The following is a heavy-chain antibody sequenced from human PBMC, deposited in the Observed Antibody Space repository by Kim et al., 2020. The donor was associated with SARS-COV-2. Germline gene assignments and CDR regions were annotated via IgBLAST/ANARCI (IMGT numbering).Heavy chain of an antibody. Sequence: SVKVSCKASGGTFSSYAISWVRQAPGQGLEWMGGIIPIFGTANYAQKFQGRVTITADESTSTAYMELSSLRSEDTAVYYCARVDVVVVAAIYYYYGMDVWGQGTTVTVSS. J-gene: IGHJ6*02. V-gene: IGHV1-69*13. CDR1: GGTFSSYA. D-gene: IGHD2-15*01. CDR2: IIPIFGTA. CDR3: ARVDVVVVAAIYYYYGMDV.